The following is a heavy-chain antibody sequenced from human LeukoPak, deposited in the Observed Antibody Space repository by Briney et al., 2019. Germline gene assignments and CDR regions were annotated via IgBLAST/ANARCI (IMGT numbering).Heavy chain of an antibody. CDR3: AKWPEGATPKFHH. J-gene: IGHJ4*02. Sequence: GGALRLSRAGSGFTFSSQAMRWVGQAAGKGLEAPGKGLEWVSTISASGHATYYPDSVRGRFTISRDNSKSTLHLQMDSLRAEDSALYYCAKWPEGATPKFHHWGQGTLVTVSS. D-gene: IGHD1-26*01. CDR2: ISASGHAT. CDR1: GFTFSSQA. V-gene: IGHV3-23*01.